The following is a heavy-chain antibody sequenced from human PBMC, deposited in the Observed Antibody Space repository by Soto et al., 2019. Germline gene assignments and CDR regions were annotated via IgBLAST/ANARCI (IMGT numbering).Heavy chain of an antibody. Sequence: PGGSLRLSCAASGFTFSSYSMNWVRQAPGKGLEWVSYISSSSSTIYYADSVKGRFAISRDNAKNSLYLQMNSLRDEDTAVYYCARDHSSGYDILTGYPPPNDYWGQGT. V-gene: IGHV3-48*02. J-gene: IGHJ4*02. CDR3: ARDHSSGYDILTGYPPPNDY. D-gene: IGHD3-9*01. CDR1: GFTFSSYS. CDR2: ISSSSSTI.